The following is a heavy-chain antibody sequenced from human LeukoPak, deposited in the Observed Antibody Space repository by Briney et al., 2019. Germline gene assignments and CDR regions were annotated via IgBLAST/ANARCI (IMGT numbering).Heavy chain of an antibody. CDR1: GGTFSSYA. J-gene: IGHJ3*02. V-gene: IGHV1-69*05. CDR3: ARVGEYGDYVGDDAFDI. D-gene: IGHD4-17*01. CDR2: IIPIFGTA. Sequence: SVKVSCKASGGTFSSYAISWVRQAPGQGLEWMGRIIPIFGTANYAQKFQGRVTITTDESTSTAYMELSSLRSEDTAVYYCARVGEYGDYVGDDAFDIWGQGTMVTVSP.